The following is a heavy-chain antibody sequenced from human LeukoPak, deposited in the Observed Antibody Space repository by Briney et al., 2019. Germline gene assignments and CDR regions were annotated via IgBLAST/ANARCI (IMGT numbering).Heavy chain of an antibody. CDR1: GFTFSSHT. CDR2: ISGSGGST. D-gene: IGHD1-26*01. Sequence: PGGSLRLFCAASGFTFSSHTMSWVRQAPGKGLEWVSGISGSGGSTIYADSVKGRFTISRDNSKNTLDLQMNSLRADDTAVYYCAKGGSYYRYFDYWGQGTLVTVSS. V-gene: IGHV3-23*01. CDR3: AKGGSYYRYFDY. J-gene: IGHJ4*02.